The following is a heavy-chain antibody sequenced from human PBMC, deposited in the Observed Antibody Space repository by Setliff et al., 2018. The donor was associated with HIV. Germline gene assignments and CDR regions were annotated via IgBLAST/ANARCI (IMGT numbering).Heavy chain of an antibody. D-gene: IGHD7-27*01. CDR3: ARQGRPGDFDS. CDR1: GGSISSYY. V-gene: IGHV4-39*01. J-gene: IGHJ4*02. Sequence: SETLSLTCTVSGGSISSYYWAWIRQPPGKGLEWIGTIYYSGNTYYNPSLKSRVTISGDTSKKQFSLKLRAVTAADSAVYYCARQGRPGDFDSWGQGTLVTVSS. CDR2: IYYSGNT.